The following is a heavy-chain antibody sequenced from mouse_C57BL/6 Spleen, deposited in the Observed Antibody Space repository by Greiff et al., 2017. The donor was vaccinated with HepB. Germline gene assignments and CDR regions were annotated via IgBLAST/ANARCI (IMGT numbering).Heavy chain of an antibody. V-gene: IGHV1-64*01. Sequence: QVQLQQPGAELVKPGASVKLSCKASGYTFTSYWMHWVKQRPGQGLEWIGMIHPNSGSTNYNEKFKSKATLTVDKSSSTAYMQLSSLTSEDSAVYYGAREGDGNCEDWFAYWGQGTLVTVSA. CDR1: GYTFTSYW. J-gene: IGHJ3*01. D-gene: IGHD2-1*01. CDR2: IHPNSGST. CDR3: AREGDGNCEDWFAY.